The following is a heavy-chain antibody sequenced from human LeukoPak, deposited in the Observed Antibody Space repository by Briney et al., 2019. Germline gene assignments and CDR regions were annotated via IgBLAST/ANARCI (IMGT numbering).Heavy chain of an antibody. D-gene: IGHD3-3*01. CDR1: GGSISSYY. J-gene: IGHJ5*02. V-gene: IGHV4-59*01. CDR3: ARSGGAIFGVVTNFDP. CDR2: IYYSGST. Sequence: SETLSLTCTVSGGSISSYYWSWIRQPPGKGLEWIGYIYYSGSTNYNPSLKSRVTISVDTSKTQFSLKLSSVTAADTAVYYCARSGGAIFGVVTNFDPWGQGTLVTVSS.